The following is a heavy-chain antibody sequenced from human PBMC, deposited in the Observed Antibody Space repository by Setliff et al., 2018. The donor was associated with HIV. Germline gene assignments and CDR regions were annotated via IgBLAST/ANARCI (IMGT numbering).Heavy chain of an antibody. J-gene: IGHJ4*02. CDR2: ISYDGSNK. CDR3: ARAWDYLWGSSYDY. Sequence: SCAASGFTFSSYAMHWVRQAPGKGLGWVAVISYDGSNKYYADSVKGRFTISRDISRNTLYLQLNSLRAEDTAVYYCARAWDYLWGSSYDYWGQGTLVTVSS. D-gene: IGHD3-16*01. CDR1: GFTFSSYA. V-gene: IGHV3-30-3*01.